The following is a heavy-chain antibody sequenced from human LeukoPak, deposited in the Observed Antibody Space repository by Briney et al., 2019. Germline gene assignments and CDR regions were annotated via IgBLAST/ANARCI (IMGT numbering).Heavy chain of an antibody. CDR1: GGSFSGYY. V-gene: IGHV4-34*01. CDR3: ARAGAGTTDYYFGMDV. D-gene: IGHD1-7*01. J-gene: IGHJ6*02. Sequence: SETLSLTCVVYGGSFSGYYWSWIRQPPGKGLEWIGEINHSGSTNYNPSLKSRVTISVDTSKNQFSLKLSSVTAADTSVYYCARAGAGTTDYYFGMDVWGQGTTVTVSS. CDR2: INHSGST.